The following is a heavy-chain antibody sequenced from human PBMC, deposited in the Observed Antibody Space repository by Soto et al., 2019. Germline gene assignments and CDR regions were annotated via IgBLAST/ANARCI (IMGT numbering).Heavy chain of an antibody. CDR1: GGSISSYY. CDR2: IYYSGST. J-gene: IGHJ1*01. V-gene: IGHV4-59*01. Sequence: KTSETLSLTCTVSGGSISSYYWSWIRQPPGKGLEWIGYIYYSGSTNYNPSLKSRVTISVDTSKNQFSLKLSSVTAADTAVYYCARGSEYSSSWFEYFQHWGQGTLVTVSS. CDR3: ARGSEYSSSWFEYFQH. D-gene: IGHD6-13*01.